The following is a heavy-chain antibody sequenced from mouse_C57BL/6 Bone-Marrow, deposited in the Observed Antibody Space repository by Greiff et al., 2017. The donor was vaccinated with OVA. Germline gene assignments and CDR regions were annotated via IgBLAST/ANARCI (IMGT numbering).Heavy chain of an antibody. Sequence: QVQLQQSGAELVKPGASVKMSCKASGYTFTSYWITWVKQRPGQGLEWIGDIYPGSGSTNYNEKFKSKATLTVDTSSSTAYMQLSSLTSEDSAVYYGARRSHSHWYFDVWGTGTTVTVSA. J-gene: IGHJ1*03. CDR3: ARRSHSHWYFDV. CDR1: GYTFTSYW. V-gene: IGHV1-55*01. CDR2: IYPGSGST.